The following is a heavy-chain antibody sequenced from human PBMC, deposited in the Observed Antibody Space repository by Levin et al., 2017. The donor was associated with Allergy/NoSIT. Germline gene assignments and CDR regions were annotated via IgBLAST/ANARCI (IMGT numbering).Heavy chain of an antibody. Sequence: GESLKISCAASGFTFSSYAMSWVRQAPGKGLEWVSAISGSGGSTYYADSVKGRFTISRDNSKNTLYLQMNSLRAEDTAVYYCAKDLEWFTFWGQGTLVTVSS. CDR1: GFTFSSYA. CDR2: ISGSGGST. D-gene: IGHD3-3*01. V-gene: IGHV3-23*01. CDR3: AKDLEWFTF. J-gene: IGHJ4*02.